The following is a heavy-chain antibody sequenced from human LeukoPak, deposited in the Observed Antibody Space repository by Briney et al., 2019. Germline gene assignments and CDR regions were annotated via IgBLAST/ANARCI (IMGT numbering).Heavy chain of an antibody. V-gene: IGHV4-59*12. CDR3: ARGRWISGSYYNFDY. D-gene: IGHD1-26*01. CDR2: IYYSGST. J-gene: IGHJ4*02. Sequence: SETLSLTCSVSGGSISSYYWSWIRQPPGKGLEWIGYIYYSGSTNYNPSLKSRVTISVDTSKNQFSLKLSSVTAADTAVYHCARGRWISGSYYNFDYWGQGTLVSVSS. CDR1: GGSISSYY.